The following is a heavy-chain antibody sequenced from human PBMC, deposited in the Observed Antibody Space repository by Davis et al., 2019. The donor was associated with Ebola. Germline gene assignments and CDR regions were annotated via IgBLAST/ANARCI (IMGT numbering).Heavy chain of an antibody. CDR3: ATDRNWDFDY. V-gene: IGHV3-74*01. CDR1: GFTLSTHW. CDR2: IKSDGSTT. D-gene: IGHD7-27*01. J-gene: IGHJ4*02. Sequence: HTGGSLRLSCAASGFTLSTHWMHWVRQAPGKGLVWVSRIKSDGSTTIYADAVKGRFTISRDNAKNSLYLQMNSLRDEDTAVYYCATDRNWDFDYWGQGTLVTVSS.